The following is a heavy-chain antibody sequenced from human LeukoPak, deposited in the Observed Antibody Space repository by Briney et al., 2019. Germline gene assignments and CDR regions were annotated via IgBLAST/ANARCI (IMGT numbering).Heavy chain of an antibody. Sequence: PSETLSLTCSVSGGSISNYFWSWIRQPPGKGLECIGFIYYSETTNYNPSFKSRVTISVDTSKNQFSLKLNSVTAADTAVYYCARSRQLWFPPDYWGQGTLVTVSS. CDR3: ARSRQLWFPPDY. CDR1: GGSISNYF. V-gene: IGHV4-59*01. CDR2: IYYSETT. D-gene: IGHD5-18*01. J-gene: IGHJ4*02.